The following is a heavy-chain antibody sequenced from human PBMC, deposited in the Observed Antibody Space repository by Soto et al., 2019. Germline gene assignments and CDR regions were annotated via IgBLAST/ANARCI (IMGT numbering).Heavy chain of an antibody. CDR2: ISGGTSST. D-gene: IGHD6-13*01. CDR3: AKERWAAAGTPTLDY. V-gene: IGHV3-23*01. Sequence: EVQLLESGGGLVQPGGSLRLSCAASGFTFSSYAMSWVRQAPGKGLEWVSAISGGTSSTYYADSVKGRFTISRDNSKKTLDLQMNSLRAEDTAVYYCAKERWAAAGTPTLDYWGQGTLVTVSS. J-gene: IGHJ4*02. CDR1: GFTFSSYA.